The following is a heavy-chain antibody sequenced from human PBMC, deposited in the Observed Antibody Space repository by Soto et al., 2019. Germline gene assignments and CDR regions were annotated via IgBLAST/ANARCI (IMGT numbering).Heavy chain of an antibody. CDR3: ARVERFGELSLFDY. V-gene: IGHV4-59*01. CDR1: GGSISSYY. CDR2: IYYSGST. D-gene: IGHD3-10*01. J-gene: IGHJ4*02. Sequence: SETLSLTCTVSGGSISSYYWSWIRQPPGKGLEWIGYIYYSGSTNYNPSLKSRVTISVDTSKNQFSLKLSSVTAADTAVYYCARVERFGELSLFDYWGQGTLVTVSS.